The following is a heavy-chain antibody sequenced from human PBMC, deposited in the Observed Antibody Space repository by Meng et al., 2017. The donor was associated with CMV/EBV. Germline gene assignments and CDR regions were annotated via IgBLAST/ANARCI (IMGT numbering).Heavy chain of an antibody. J-gene: IGHJ4*02. CDR2: IYYSVST. Sequence: SETLSLTCTVSGGSISSSSYYWGWIRQPPGKGLEWIGSIYYSVSTYYNPSLKSRVTISVDTSKNQFSLKLSSVTAADTAVYYCARLRIAVAGDFDYWGQGTLVTVSS. V-gene: IGHV4-39*01. CDR3: ARLRIAVAGDFDY. D-gene: IGHD6-19*01. CDR1: GGSISSSSYY.